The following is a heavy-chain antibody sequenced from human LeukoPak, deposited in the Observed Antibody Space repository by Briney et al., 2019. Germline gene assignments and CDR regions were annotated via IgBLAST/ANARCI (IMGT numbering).Heavy chain of an antibody. CDR1: GFTIGPYA. V-gene: IGHV3-43*02. CDR2: IKADGSGT. J-gene: IGHJ6*02. Sequence: GGALRLSCAASGFTIGPYAMYWVRQGPGRGLEWVSVIKADGSGTFYADSVRGRFTTSRDNSKNSLYLQMNSLTSEDTALYYCATWAFYHNLDVWGQGTTVIVSS. CDR3: ATWAFYHNLDV. D-gene: IGHD2/OR15-2a*01.